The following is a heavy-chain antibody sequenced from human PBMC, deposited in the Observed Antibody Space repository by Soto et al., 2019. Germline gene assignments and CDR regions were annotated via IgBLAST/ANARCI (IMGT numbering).Heavy chain of an antibody. D-gene: IGHD1-26*01. CDR3: ARDPEGGLGAFDI. V-gene: IGHV3-33*01. CDR2: IWYDGSNK. J-gene: IGHJ3*02. CDR1: GFTFSSYC. Sequence: GGSLRLSCAASGFTFSSYCMHWVRQAPGKGLEWVAVIWYDGSNKYYADSVKGRFTISRDNSKNTLYLQMNSLRAEDTAVYYCARDPEGGLGAFDIWGQGTMVTVSS.